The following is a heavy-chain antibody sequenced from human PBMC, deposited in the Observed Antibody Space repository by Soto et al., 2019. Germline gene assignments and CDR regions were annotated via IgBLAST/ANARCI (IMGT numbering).Heavy chain of an antibody. CDR1: GFTFISYA. CDR2: ISGSGGST. J-gene: IGHJ6*02. Sequence: PGGSLRLSCAASGFTFISYAMSWVRQAPGKGLEWVSAISGSGGSTYYADSVKGRFTISRDNSKNTLYLQMNSLRAKDTAVYYCATPTGYSSGWAAYYYYGMDVWGQGTTVTVAS. D-gene: IGHD6-19*01. CDR3: ATPTGYSSGWAAYYYYGMDV. V-gene: IGHV3-23*01.